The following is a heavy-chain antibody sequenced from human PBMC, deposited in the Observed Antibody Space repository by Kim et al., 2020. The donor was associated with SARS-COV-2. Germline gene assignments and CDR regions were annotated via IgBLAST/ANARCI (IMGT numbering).Heavy chain of an antibody. CDR1: GFTFSSYA. Sequence: GGSLRLSCAASGFTFSSYAMSWVRQAPGKGLEWVSAISGSGGSTYYADSVKGRFTISRDNSKNTLYLQMNSLRAEDTAVYYCAKCVEPYYYDSSGYYYDYWGQGPLVTVSS. V-gene: IGHV3-23*01. J-gene: IGHJ4*02. CDR2: ISGSGGST. CDR3: AKCVEPYYYDSSGYYYDY. D-gene: IGHD3-22*01.